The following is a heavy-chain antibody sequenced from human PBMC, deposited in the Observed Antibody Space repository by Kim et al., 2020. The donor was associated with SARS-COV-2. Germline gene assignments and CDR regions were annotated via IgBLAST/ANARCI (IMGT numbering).Heavy chain of an antibody. CDR3: AAEPRGSGYYISDYISGYSNYYYYGMDV. J-gene: IGHJ6*02. V-gene: IGHV1-58*01. CDR2: IVVGSGNT. D-gene: IGHD3-3*01. Sequence: SVKVSCKASGFTFTSSAVQWVRQARGQRLEWIGWIVVGSGNTNYAQKFQERVTITRDMSTSTAYMELSSLRSEDTAVYYCAAEPRGSGYYISDYISGYSNYYYYGMDVWGQGTTVTVSS. CDR1: GFTFTSSA.